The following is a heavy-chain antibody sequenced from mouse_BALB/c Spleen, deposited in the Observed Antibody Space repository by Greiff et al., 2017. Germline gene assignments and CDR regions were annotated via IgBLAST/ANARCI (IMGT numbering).Heavy chain of an antibody. CDR2: ISSGGGST. CDR3: ARMRKNGGFAY. Sequence: EVKVVESGGGLVKPGGSLKLSCAASGFAFSSYDMSWVRPTPEKRLEWVAYISSGGGSTYYPDTVKGRFTITRDNAKNTLYLQMSSLKSEDTAMYYCARMRKNGGFAYWGQGTLVTVSA. V-gene: IGHV5-12-1*01. CDR1: GFAFSSYD. J-gene: IGHJ3*01.